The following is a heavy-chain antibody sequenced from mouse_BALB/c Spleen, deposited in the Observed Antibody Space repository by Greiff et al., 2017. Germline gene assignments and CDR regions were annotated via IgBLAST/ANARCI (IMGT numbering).Heavy chain of an antibody. CDR3: AREGLGPYYAMDY. Sequence: DVQLVESGGGLVQPGGSRKLSCAASGFTFSSFGMHWVRQAPEKGLEWVAYISSGSSTIYYADTVKGRFTISRDNPKNTLFLQMTSLRSEDTAMYYCAREGLGPYYAMDYWGQGTSVTVSS. V-gene: IGHV5-17*02. J-gene: IGHJ4*01. D-gene: IGHD4-1*01. CDR1: GFTFSSFG. CDR2: ISSGSSTI.